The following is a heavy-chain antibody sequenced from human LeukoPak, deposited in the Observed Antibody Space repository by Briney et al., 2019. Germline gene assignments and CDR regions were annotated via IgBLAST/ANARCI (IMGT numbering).Heavy chain of an antibody. CDR1: GFTFSSYS. CDR3: ARDLSRSEFHCLDY. J-gene: IGHJ4*02. CDR2: ISCSSSYI. Sequence: PGGSLRLSCAASGFTFSSYSMNWVRQAPGKGLEWVSSISCSSSYIYYADSVKGRFTISRDNAKNSLYLQMNSLRAEDTAVYYCARDLSRSEFHCLDYWGQGTLVTVSS. D-gene: IGHD6-19*01. V-gene: IGHV3-21*01.